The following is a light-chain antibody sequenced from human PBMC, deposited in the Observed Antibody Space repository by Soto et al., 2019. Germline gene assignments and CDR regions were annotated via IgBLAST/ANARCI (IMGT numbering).Light chain of an antibody. V-gene: IGKV3-11*01. Sequence: EIVLTQSPATLSSSPGETATLSCRASQSVSSHLAWFQQRPGQAPRLLIYGASNRATGIPARFGGSGSGTNFTLTISSLEPEDFAVYYCQQRSNWPPVLTFGGGTKVDIK. CDR3: QQRSNWPPVLT. J-gene: IGKJ4*01. CDR1: QSVSSH. CDR2: GAS.